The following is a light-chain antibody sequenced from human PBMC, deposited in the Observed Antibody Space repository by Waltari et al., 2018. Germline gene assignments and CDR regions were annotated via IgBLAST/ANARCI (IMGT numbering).Light chain of an antibody. CDR2: GTS. Sequence: EVLLTQSPGTLSVSPGERATLSCRASQSVTRALACYQQKPGQAPRLLIYGTSNRATGIPDRFSGSGSGTDFSLTISRLEPEDFAVYYCQHYVRLPATFGQGTKVEIK. CDR3: QHYVRLPAT. CDR1: QSVTRA. J-gene: IGKJ1*01. V-gene: IGKV3-20*01.